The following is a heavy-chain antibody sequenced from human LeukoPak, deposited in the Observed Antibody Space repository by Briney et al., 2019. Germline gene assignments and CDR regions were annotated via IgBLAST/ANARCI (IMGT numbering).Heavy chain of an antibody. CDR3: AKKQDHGGDPSPIDY. D-gene: IGHD4-23*01. Sequence: GGSLRLPCAVSGLTFSSYGMHWVRQAPGKGLGWVAVISYEGSHTFYADSVKGRFTISRDNSKNTLYLQMNSLRAEDTAVYYCAKKQDHGGDPSPIDYWGQGTLVTVSS. CDR1: GLTFSSYG. CDR2: ISYEGSHT. V-gene: IGHV3-30*18. J-gene: IGHJ4*02.